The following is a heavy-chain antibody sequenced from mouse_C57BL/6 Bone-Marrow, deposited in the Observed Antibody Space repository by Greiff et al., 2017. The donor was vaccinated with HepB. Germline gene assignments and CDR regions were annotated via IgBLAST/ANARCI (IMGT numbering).Heavy chain of an antibody. CDR2: INPYNGGT. D-gene: IGHD1-1*01. CDR1: GYTFTDYY. J-gene: IGHJ3*01. V-gene: IGHV1-19*01. CDR3: ATTVVATRFAY. Sequence: EVQLMESGPVLVKPGASVKMSCKASGYTFTDYYMNWVQQSHGKSLEWIGVINPYNGGTNYNQKFKGKATLTVDKSSSTTYMELNSLTSEDSAVYYCATTVVATRFAYWGQGTLVTVSA.